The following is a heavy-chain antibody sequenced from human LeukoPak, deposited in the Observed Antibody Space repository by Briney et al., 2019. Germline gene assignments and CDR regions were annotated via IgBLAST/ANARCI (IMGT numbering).Heavy chain of an antibody. Sequence: SETLSLTCTVSGGSISSGDYYWSWIRQPPGKGLEWIGYIYYSGSTYYNPSVKSRVTISVDTSKNQFSLKLSSVTAADTAVYYCARAPWDHQFDPWGQGTLVTVSS. CDR1: GGSISSGDYY. CDR2: IYYSGST. V-gene: IGHV4-30-4*08. CDR3: ARAPWDHQFDP. D-gene: IGHD1-14*01. J-gene: IGHJ5*02.